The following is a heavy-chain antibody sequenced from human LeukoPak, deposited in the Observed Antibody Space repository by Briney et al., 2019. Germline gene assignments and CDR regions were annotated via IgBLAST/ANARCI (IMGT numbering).Heavy chain of an antibody. J-gene: IGHJ6*02. V-gene: IGHV3-33*01. CDR2: IWYDGSNK. Sequence: PGGSLRLSCAASGFTFSSYGMHWVRQAPGKGLEWVAVIWYDGSNKYYADSVKGRFTISRDNSKNTLYLQMNSLRAEDTAVYYCARGGTVTTLYYYYYGMDVWGQGTTVTVSS. CDR1: GFTFSSYG. D-gene: IGHD4-11*01. CDR3: ARGGTVTTLYYYYYGMDV.